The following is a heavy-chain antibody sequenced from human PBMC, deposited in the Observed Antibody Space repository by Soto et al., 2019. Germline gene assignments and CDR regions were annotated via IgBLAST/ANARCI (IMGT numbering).Heavy chain of an antibody. CDR1: GYTFTSYG. D-gene: IGHD3-9*01. V-gene: IGHV1-18*01. J-gene: IGHJ6*02. Sequence: GASVKVSCTASGYTFTSYGSSWVRQAPGQGLEWMGWISAYNGNTNYAQKLQGRVTMTTDTSTSTAYMELRSLRSDDTAVYYCARLEVAYDILTGYYIYYYGMDVWGQGTTVTVSS. CDR2: ISAYNGNT. CDR3: ARLEVAYDILTGYYIYYYGMDV.